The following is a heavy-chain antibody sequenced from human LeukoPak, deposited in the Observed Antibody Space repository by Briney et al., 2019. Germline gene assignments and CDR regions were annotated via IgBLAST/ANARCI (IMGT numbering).Heavy chain of an antibody. CDR2: ISSSSSYI. V-gene: IGHV3-21*01. J-gene: IGHJ5*02. Sequence: MHWVRXAPGKGLEWVSSISSSSSYIYYADSVKGRFTISRDNAKNSLYLQMNSLRAEDTAVYYCAGLVVPEFYWFDPWGQGTLVTVSS. D-gene: IGHD2-2*01. CDR3: AGLVVPEFYWFDP.